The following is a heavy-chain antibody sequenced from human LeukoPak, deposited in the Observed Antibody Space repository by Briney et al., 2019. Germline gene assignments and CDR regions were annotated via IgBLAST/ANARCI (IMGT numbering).Heavy chain of an antibody. V-gene: IGHV1-18*01. D-gene: IGHD6-13*01. CDR2: ISAYNGNT. J-gene: IGHJ4*02. CDR3: ARAPRIAAAWNIDY. CDR1: GGTFSSYA. Sequence: ASVKVSCKDSGGTFSSYAISWVRQAPGQGLEWMGWISAYNGNTNYAQKLQGRVTMTTDTSTSTAYMELRSLRSDDTAVYYCARAPRIAAAWNIDYWGQGTLVTVSS.